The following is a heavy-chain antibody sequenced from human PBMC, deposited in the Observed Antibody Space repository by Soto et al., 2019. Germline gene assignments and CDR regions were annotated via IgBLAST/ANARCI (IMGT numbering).Heavy chain of an antibody. Sequence: SETLSLTCTVSGGSISGYYWSWIRQPPGKGLEWIGNVYYSGGAKYNPSVKRRVSISVDTSKNQFSLNLSSVTAADTAVYYCTREGDGRMTTNPYYYYGMDVWGQGITGTV. CDR3: TREGDGRMTTNPYYYYGMDV. V-gene: IGHV4-59*01. D-gene: IGHD2-21*02. CDR2: VYYSGGA. J-gene: IGHJ6*02. CDR1: GGSISGYY.